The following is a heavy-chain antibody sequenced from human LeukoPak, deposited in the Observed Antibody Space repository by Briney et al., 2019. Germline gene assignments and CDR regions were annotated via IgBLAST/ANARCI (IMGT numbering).Heavy chain of an antibody. CDR1: GFIFSSYS. D-gene: IGHD1-26*01. CDR2: ISSSSSYI. J-gene: IGHJ3*02. Sequence: SLRLSYAASGFIFSSYSMNLGRQAPGPGLEGGSAISSSSSYIYYADSVNDRFTISRDNAKNSLYLQMNSLRAEDTAVYYCASMTVGSYSGKHAFDIWGQGTMVTVSS. CDR3: ASMTVGSYSGKHAFDI. V-gene: IGHV3-21*01.